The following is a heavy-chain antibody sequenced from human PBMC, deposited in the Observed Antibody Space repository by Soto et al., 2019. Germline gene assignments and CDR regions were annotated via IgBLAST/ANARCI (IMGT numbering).Heavy chain of an antibody. J-gene: IGHJ6*03. CDR1: GFTFSTYW. CDR2: IKHDGGDS. Sequence: EVQLVESGGGLVQPGGSLRLSCAASGFTFSTYWMTWVRQAPGKGLEWVANIKHDGGDSFYVDSVKGRFTISRDNAKNSLFLQMSSLRAEDTAVYYCARHYQMDVLGKGTAVTVS. CDR3: ARHYQMDV. V-gene: IGHV3-7*01.